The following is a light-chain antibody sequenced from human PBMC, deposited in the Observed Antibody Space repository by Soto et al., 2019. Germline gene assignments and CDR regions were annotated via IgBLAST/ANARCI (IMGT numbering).Light chain of an antibody. J-gene: IGKJ3*01. Sequence: EIVLTHSPGTLSLSPGERATLSCMASQSVTSSQVAWYQQKPGQAPRLLFYGSSTRATGTPDRFRGSGSGTDFTLTISRLEPEDFAVYHCQQYGSSPFTFGPGTKVDIK. CDR1: QSVTSSQ. V-gene: IGKV3-20*01. CDR2: GSS. CDR3: QQYGSSPFT.